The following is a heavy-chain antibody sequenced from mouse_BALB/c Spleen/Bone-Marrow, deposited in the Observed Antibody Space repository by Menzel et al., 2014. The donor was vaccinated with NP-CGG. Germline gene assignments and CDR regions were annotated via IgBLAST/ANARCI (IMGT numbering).Heavy chain of an antibody. CDR2: IWAGGSA. CDR3: ARGYYYGSTYYYAMDY. V-gene: IGHV2-9*02. J-gene: IGHJ4*01. CDR1: GFSLTSYG. Sequence: VQVVESGPGLVAPSQSLSITCTVSGFSLTSYGVHWVRQPPGKGLEWLGVIWAGGSANYNSALMSRLSISKDNSKSXVFLKMNSLQTDDTAMYYCARGYYYGSTYYYAMDYWGQGPSVPVSS. D-gene: IGHD1-1*01.